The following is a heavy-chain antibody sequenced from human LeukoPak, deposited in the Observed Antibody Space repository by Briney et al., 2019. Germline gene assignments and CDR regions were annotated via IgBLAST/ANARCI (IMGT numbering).Heavy chain of an antibody. Sequence: ASVKVSCKASGYTVSSYYVHWVRQAPGPGLEWMGIINPSGGSTSCAQKFQGRVTMTRDTSTSTVYMELSSLRSEDTAVYYCARGTNYLPQDYWGQGTLVTVSS. CDR2: INPSGGST. CDR3: ARGTNYLPQDY. J-gene: IGHJ4*02. V-gene: IGHV1-46*01. D-gene: IGHD1/OR15-1a*01. CDR1: GYTVSSYY.